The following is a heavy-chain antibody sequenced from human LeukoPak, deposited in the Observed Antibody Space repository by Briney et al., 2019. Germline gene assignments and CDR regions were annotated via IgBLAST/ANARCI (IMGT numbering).Heavy chain of an antibody. V-gene: IGHV1-2*06. CDR3: AITYVNNAYDI. J-gene: IGHJ3*02. CDR2: INPNTGGT. Sequence: AASVKVSCKASGYTFTYFYIHWVRQAPGQGLEWMGRINPNTGGTDYAQNLQGSVTLTRDSSISTAYMELRGLKSDDTAVYYCAITYVNNAYDIWGQGTMVTVSS. CDR1: GYTFTYFY. D-gene: IGHD3-10*02.